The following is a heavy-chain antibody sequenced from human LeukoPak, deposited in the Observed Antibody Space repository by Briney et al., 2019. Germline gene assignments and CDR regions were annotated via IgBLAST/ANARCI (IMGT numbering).Heavy chain of an antibody. V-gene: IGHV5-51*01. CDR1: GYSFTSYW. J-gene: IGHJ3*02. D-gene: IGHD6-13*01. Sequence: GEALKISCRGSGYSFTSYWIGWGRQMPGKGLEWMGIIYPGDSDTRYSPSFQGQVTISADKSISTAYLQWSSLKASDTAMYYCARVISGSSSWPPGDAFDIWGQGTMVTVSS. CDR3: ARVISGSSSWPPGDAFDI. CDR2: IYPGDSDT.